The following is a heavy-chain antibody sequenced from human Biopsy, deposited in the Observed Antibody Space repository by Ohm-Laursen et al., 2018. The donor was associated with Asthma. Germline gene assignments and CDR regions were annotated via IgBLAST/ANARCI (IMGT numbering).Heavy chain of an antibody. D-gene: IGHD3-22*01. CDR2: ISASGVRT. V-gene: IGHV3-23*01. J-gene: IGHJ5*02. CDR1: GFALNNSS. CDR3: AKITTDRQKANNWFDP. Sequence: SLRLSCAASGFALNNSSMTWVRQAPGKGLEWVSSISASGVRTFYADSVKGRFTVSRDNSRNTLYLQLSTLRVEDTAVYFCAKITTDRQKANNWFDPWGQGTLVTVSS.